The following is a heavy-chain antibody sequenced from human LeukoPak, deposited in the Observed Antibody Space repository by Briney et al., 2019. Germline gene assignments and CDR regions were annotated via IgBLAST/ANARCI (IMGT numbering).Heavy chain of an antibody. J-gene: IGHJ4*02. CDR1: GGSISSSSYY. Sequence: SETLSLTCTVSGGSISSSSYYWGWIRQPPGKGLEWIGSIYYSGSTYYNPSLKSRVTISVDTSKNQFSLRLSSVTAADTAVYYCASHSRRSSGWNPDYWGQGTLVTVSS. CDR3: ASHSRRSSGWNPDY. CDR2: IYYSGST. V-gene: IGHV4-39*07. D-gene: IGHD6-19*01.